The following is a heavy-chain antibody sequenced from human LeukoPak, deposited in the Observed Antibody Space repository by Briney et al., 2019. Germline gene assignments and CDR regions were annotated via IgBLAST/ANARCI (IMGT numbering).Heavy chain of an antibody. CDR2: IKQDGSEK. V-gene: IGHV3-7*01. J-gene: IGHJ6*03. CDR1: GFTFSSYW. CDR3: ARDRGIAARGYYYYMDV. D-gene: IGHD6-6*01. Sequence: GGSLRLSCAASGFTFSSYWMSWVRQAPGKGLEWVANIKQDGSEKYYVDSVKGRFTISRDNAKNSLYLQMNSLRAEDTAVYYCARDRGIAARGYYYYMDVWGKGTTVTVSS.